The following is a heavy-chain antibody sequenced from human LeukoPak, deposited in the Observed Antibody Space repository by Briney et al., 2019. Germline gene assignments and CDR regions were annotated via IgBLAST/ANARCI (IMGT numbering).Heavy chain of an antibody. CDR3: AKGYYDSSGYADYFDY. CDR1: GFNFGTYW. D-gene: IGHD3-22*01. V-gene: IGHV3-30*18. CDR2: ISYDGSNK. J-gene: IGHJ4*02. Sequence: PGESLRLSCAASGFNFGTYWMTWVRQAPGKGLEWVAVISYDGSNKYYADSVKGRFTISRDNSKNMLYLQMNSLRAEDTAVYYCAKGYYDSSGYADYFDYWGQGTLVTVSS.